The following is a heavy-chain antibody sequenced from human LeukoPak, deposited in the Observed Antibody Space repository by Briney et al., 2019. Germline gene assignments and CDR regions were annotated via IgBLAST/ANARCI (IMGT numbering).Heavy chain of an antibody. CDR1: GFTFSSFG. J-gene: IGHJ3*02. CDR3: ARAISDYDASDI. CDR2: IWYNGNNK. V-gene: IGHV3-33*01. D-gene: IGHD4-17*01. Sequence: GGSLRLSCAASGFTFSSFGMHWVRQAPGKGLEWVAIIWYNGNNKTYADSVKGRFTISRDNAKNSLYLQMNSLRAEDTAVYYCARAISDYDASDIWGQGTMVTVSS.